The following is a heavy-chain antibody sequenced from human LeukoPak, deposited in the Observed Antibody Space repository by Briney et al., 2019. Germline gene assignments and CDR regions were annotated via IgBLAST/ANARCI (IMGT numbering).Heavy chain of an antibody. CDR2: ISDNGGST. D-gene: IGHD3-10*02. J-gene: IGHJ4*02. Sequence: GGSLRLSWVDSGFTFSNYAMSWVRQVPGKGLEWVSGISDNGGSTYYTDSVKGRFTISRDNSKNTLYLQMNSLRVEDTAIYYCASRQGLGWHYVNWGQGTLVTVSS. CDR3: ASRQGLGWHYVN. V-gene: IGHV3-23*01. CDR1: GFTFSNYA.